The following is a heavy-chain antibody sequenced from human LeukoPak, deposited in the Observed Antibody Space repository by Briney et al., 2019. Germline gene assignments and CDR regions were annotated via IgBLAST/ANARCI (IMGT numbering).Heavy chain of an antibody. Sequence: SETLSLTCTVSGGSISSYYWSWIRQPPGKGLEWIGYIYYSGSTNYNPSLKSGGTISVDTSKNQFSLKLSSVTAADTAVYYCARVNYYDSSGYYVGYYYYYMDVWGKGTTVTVSS. CDR2: IYYSGST. J-gene: IGHJ6*03. CDR1: GGSISSYY. D-gene: IGHD3-22*01. CDR3: ARVNYYDSSGYYVGYYYYYMDV. V-gene: IGHV4-59*01.